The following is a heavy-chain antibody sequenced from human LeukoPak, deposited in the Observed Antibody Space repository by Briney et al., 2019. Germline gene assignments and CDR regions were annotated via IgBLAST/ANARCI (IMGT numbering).Heavy chain of an antibody. Sequence: ASVKVSCKASGYTFTGYYMHWVRQAPGQGLEWMGWINPNSGGTNYAQKFQGRVTMTRDTSISAVYMELSSVTAADTAVYYCARVPEMSWFDPWGQGTLVTVSS. V-gene: IGHV1-2*02. CDR1: GYTFTGYY. CDR2: INPNSGGT. J-gene: IGHJ5*02. CDR3: ARVPEMSWFDP.